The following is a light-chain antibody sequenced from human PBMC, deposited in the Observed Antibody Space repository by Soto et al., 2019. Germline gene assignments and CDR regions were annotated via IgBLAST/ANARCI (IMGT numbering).Light chain of an antibody. CDR2: DAS. Sequence: EIVLTQSPATLSLSPGERATLSCRASQSVDTYLAWYQQKPGQAPRLLIYDASNRATGIPARFRGSGSGTDFTLTITSLQPEDFAVYYCQQRTSWPPWTFGQGTKVEIK. V-gene: IGKV3-11*01. CDR1: QSVDTY. CDR3: QQRTSWPPWT. J-gene: IGKJ1*01.